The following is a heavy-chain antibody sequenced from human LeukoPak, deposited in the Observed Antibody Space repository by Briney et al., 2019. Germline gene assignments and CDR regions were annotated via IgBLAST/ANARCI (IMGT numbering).Heavy chain of an antibody. CDR3: ARVQRYFDWLLGWFDP. CDR1: GYSIRSGYY. Sequence: SETLSLTCTVSGYSIRSGYYWGWIRQPPGKGLEWIGSMYHSGSTYYNPSLRSRVIISVDTSKNQFSLKLSSVTAADTAVYYCARVQRYFDWLLGWFDPWGQGTLVTVSS. J-gene: IGHJ5*02. V-gene: IGHV4-38-2*02. D-gene: IGHD3-9*01. CDR2: MYHSGST.